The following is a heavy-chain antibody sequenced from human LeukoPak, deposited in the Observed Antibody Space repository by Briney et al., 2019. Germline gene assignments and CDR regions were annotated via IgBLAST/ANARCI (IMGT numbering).Heavy chain of an antibody. J-gene: IGHJ4*02. CDR2: ISAYNGDT. D-gene: IGHD3-22*01. V-gene: IGHV1-18*01. CDR3: ARDFSNTSGFKVVADF. Sequence: ASVMVSCKASGFTFNHYGIAWVRQAPGQGLEWMGWISAYNGDTKYVEKFQGRLTLTKDTSSSTAYMELRSLRSDDTAVYYCARDFSNTSGFKVVADFWGQGTLVTVSS. CDR1: GFTFNHYG.